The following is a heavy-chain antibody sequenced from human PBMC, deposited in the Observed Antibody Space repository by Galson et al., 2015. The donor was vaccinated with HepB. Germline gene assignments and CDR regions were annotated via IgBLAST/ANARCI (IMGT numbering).Heavy chain of an antibody. V-gene: IGHV4-61*10. CDR2: IYYSGST. CDR1: GGSISSGSYY. D-gene: IGHD6-13*01. Sequence: SETLSLTCTVSGGSISSGSYYWSWIRQPAGKGLEWIGYIYYSGSTYYNPSLKSRVTISVDTSKNQFSLKLSSVTAADTAVYYCARGVGIAAADRGYYFDYWGQGTLVTVSS. J-gene: IGHJ4*02. CDR3: ARGVGIAAADRGYYFDY.